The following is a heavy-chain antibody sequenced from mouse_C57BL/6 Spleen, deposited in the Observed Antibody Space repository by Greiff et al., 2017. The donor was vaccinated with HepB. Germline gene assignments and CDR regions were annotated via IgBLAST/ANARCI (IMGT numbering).Heavy chain of an antibody. J-gene: IGHJ3*01. V-gene: IGHV14-4*01. Sequence: LVESGAELVRPGASVKLSCTASGFNIKDDYMHWVKQRPEQGLEWIGWIDPENGDTEYASKFQGKATITADTSSNTAYLQLSSLTSEDTAVYYCTTRGSTGSSYSFAYWGQGTLVTVSA. CDR1: GFNIKDDY. D-gene: IGHD1-1*01. CDR3: TTRGSTGSSYSFAY. CDR2: IDPENGDT.